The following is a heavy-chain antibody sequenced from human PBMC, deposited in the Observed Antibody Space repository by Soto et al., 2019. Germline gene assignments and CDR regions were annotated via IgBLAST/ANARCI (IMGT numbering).Heavy chain of an antibody. CDR2: IWYDGSNK. CDR3: ARDRDDYSLYYYYGMDV. V-gene: IGHV3-33*01. J-gene: IGHJ6*02. Sequence: GGSLRLSCAASGFTFSSYGMHWVRQAPGKGLEWVAVIWYDGSNKYYADSVKGRFTISRDNSKNTLYLQMNNLRAEDTAVYYCARDRDDYSLYYYYGMDVWGQGTTVTVSS. CDR1: GFTFSSYG. D-gene: IGHD4-17*01.